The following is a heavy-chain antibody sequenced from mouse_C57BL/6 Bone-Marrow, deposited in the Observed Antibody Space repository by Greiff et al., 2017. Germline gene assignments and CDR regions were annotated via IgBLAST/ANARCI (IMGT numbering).Heavy chain of an antibody. J-gene: IGHJ2*01. Sequence: VQLVESGAELVKPGASVKISCKASGYAFSSYWMNWVKQRPGKGLEWIGQIYPGDGDTNYNGKFKGKATLTADKSSSTAYMQLSSLTSEDSAVYFCARSRITTVDYWGQGTTLTVSS. D-gene: IGHD1-1*01. CDR3: ARSRITTVDY. V-gene: IGHV1-80*01. CDR2: IYPGDGDT. CDR1: GYAFSSYW.